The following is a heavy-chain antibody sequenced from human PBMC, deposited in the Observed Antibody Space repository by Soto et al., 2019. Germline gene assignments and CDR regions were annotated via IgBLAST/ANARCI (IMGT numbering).Heavy chain of an antibody. CDR3: ASARHIGP. CDR2: IKEDGSER. Sequence: WGSLRLSCAASGFTFVNYWISCVRHSPLKGLEWVANIKEDGSERNYVDSVKGRFTISRDNAENSLYLQMNSLRAEDTAVYYCASARHIGPWGQGTLVTVSS. D-gene: IGHD2-21*01. CDR1: GFTFVNYW. J-gene: IGHJ5*02. V-gene: IGHV3-7*01.